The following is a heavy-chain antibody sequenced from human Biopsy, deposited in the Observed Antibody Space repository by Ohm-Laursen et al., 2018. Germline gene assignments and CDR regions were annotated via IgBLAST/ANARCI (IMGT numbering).Heavy chain of an antibody. V-gene: IGHV3-15*01. J-gene: IGHJ6*02. Sequence: SLRLSCAASGFTFGDAWMSWIRQAPGKGLEWVGRIKSKFDGETTDYAAPVKGRFNISRDDSKSTLFLQMNSLKVEDTGVYFCSIGGGDFYYNGMDVWGQGTTVTVSS. D-gene: IGHD1-26*01. CDR1: GFTFGDAW. CDR2: IKSKFDGETT. CDR3: SIGGGDFYYNGMDV.